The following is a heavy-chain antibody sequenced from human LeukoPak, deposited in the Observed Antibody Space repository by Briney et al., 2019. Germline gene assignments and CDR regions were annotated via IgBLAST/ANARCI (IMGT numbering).Heavy chain of an antibody. CDR3: AKDSYSSGWHSGYPN. CDR1: GFTFSDYA. CDR2: SSSGGST. Sequence: PGGSLRLSCAASGFTFSDYAINWVRQAPGKGPEWVCVSSSGGSTYYADSVKGRFTISRDNAKNSLYLQMNSLRAEDTALYYCAKDSYSSGWHSGYPNWGQGTLVTVSS. V-gene: IGHV3-23*01. J-gene: IGHJ4*02. D-gene: IGHD6-19*01.